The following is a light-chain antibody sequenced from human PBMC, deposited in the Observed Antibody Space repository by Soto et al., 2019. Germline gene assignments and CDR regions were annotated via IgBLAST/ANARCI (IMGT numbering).Light chain of an antibody. J-gene: IGKJ1*01. V-gene: IGKV1-39*01. CDR3: QQSYSSPRK. CDR2: AAS. Sequence: DIQMTQSPSSLSASVVDRVTITCQASQDISNYLNWYQQKPGKAPKLLIYAASTLQSGVPSRFSGSGSGTDFTLTISSLQPEDFAAYYCQQSYSSPRKFGQGTKVDIK. CDR1: QDISNY.